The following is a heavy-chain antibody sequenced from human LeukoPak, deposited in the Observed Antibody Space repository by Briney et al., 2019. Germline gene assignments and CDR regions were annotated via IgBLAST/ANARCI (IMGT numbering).Heavy chain of an antibody. V-gene: IGHV3-7*01. CDR3: ARHSGSQGYAFDI. Sequence: GGSLRLSCVASGFTYSSYWMSWVRQAPGKGLGWVANIKQDGSEKYYVDPVKGRFTISRDNAKNSLYLQMNSLRAEDTAVYYCARHSGSQGYAFDIWGQGTMVTVSS. D-gene: IGHD1-26*01. J-gene: IGHJ3*02. CDR1: GFTYSSYW. CDR2: IKQDGSEK.